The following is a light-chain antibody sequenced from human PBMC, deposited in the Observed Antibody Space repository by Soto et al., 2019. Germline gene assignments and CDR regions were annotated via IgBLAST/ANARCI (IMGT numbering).Light chain of an antibody. CDR1: NSNIASNT. V-gene: IGLV1-44*01. Sequence: QSVLTQPPSASETPGQTVSISCSGSNSNIASNTVNWYQHLPGTAPKLLIYGDNNRPSGVPDRFSGSKSGTSASLAITGLQAEDEADYYCHSYDDSLSGSVFGGGTKVTVL. CDR2: GDN. J-gene: IGLJ3*02. CDR3: HSYDDSLSGSV.